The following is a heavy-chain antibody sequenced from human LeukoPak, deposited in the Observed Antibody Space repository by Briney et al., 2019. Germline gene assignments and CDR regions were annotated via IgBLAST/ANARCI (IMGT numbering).Heavy chain of an antibody. CDR3: ARDRAGYSGYEGRFDP. D-gene: IGHD5-12*01. V-gene: IGHV4-38-2*02. J-gene: IGHJ5*02. Sequence: SETLSLTCTVSGYSISSGYYWGWIRQPPGKGLEWIGSIYHSGSTYYNPSLKSRVTISVDTSKNQFSLKLSSVTAADTAVYYCARDRAGYSGYEGRFDPWGQGTLVTVSS. CDR2: IYHSGST. CDR1: GYSISSGYY.